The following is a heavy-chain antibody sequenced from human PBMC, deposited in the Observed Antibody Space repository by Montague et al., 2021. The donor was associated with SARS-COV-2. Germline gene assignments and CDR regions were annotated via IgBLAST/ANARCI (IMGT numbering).Heavy chain of an antibody. CDR3: ARTSDPSNFDSTGYYGAFDV. J-gene: IGHJ3*01. CDR1: GATISSDY. Sequence: SETLSLTCTVSGATISSDYWSWIRQSPGKGLEWIGYMSYSGSDTXNPSLESRVAISRDTSKNQFSLTLIPVTAADTAIYYCARTSDPSNFDSTGYYGAFDVWGQGTTVIVSS. V-gene: IGHV4-59*01. D-gene: IGHD3-22*01. CDR2: MSYSGSD.